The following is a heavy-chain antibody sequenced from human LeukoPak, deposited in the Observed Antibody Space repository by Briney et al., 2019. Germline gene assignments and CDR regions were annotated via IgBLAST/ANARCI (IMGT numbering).Heavy chain of an antibody. J-gene: IGHJ4*02. CDR3: ARSTFSYYYDSSGYYHGPFDY. CDR1: GGSISSSSYY. CDR2: IYYSGST. V-gene: IGHV4-39*01. Sequence: PSETLSLTCTVSGGSISSSSYYWGWIRQPPGKGLEWIGSIYYSGSTYYNPSLKSRVTISVDTSKNQFSLKLSSVTAADTAVYYCARSTFSYYYDSSGYYHGPFDYWGQGTLVTASS. D-gene: IGHD3-22*01.